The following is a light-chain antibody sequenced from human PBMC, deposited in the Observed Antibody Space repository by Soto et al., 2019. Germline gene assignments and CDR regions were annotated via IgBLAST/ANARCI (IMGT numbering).Light chain of an antibody. V-gene: IGKV1-5*03. J-gene: IGKJ1*01. CDR1: QSISCW. CDR2: KAS. Sequence: DIQMTQSPSTLSASVGDRVTITCRARQSISCWLTWYQQKAGQAPKLLIYKASIVESGVPSRFGGSGSGTEFTLAFSGLQPDDSAPYFCQQYSDVARFGQGTRVAVK. CDR3: QQYSDVAR.